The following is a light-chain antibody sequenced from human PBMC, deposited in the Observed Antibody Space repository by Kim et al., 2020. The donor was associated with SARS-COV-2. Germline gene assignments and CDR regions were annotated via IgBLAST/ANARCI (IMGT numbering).Light chain of an antibody. CDR1: KLGDTY. J-gene: IGLJ2*01. CDR2: QDS. Sequence: SYELTQPPSVSVSPGQTASITCSGDKLGDTYACWYQQKPGQSPVLVIYQDSKRPSGISERFSGSNSGNTATLTISGTQAMDEADYYCQAWDSSTVVFGGG. CDR3: QAWDSSTVV. V-gene: IGLV3-1*01.